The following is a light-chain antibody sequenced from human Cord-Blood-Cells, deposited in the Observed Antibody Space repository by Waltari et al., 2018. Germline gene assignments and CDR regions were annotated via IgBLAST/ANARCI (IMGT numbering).Light chain of an antibody. V-gene: IGLV3-1*01. Sequence: SYELTQPPSVSVSPGQTASITCSGDKLGDKYACWYQQKPGQSPVLVNYQDSKRPSGIPERFSGSNSGNTATLTISGTQAMDEADYYCQAWDSSYVFGTGTKVTVL. CDR2: QDS. CDR1: KLGDKY. J-gene: IGLJ1*01. CDR3: QAWDSSYV.